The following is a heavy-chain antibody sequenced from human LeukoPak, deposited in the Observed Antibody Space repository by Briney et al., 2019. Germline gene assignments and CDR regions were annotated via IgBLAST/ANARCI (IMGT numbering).Heavy chain of an antibody. CDR3: ASSGGPAAPFDY. D-gene: IGHD2-15*01. J-gene: IGHJ4*02. V-gene: IGHV1-69*01. Sequence: ASVKVSCKASGGTFSSYAISWVRQAPGQGLEWMGGIIPIFGTANYAQKFQGRVTITADESTSTAYMELSSLRSDDTAVYYCASSGGPAAPFDYWGQGTLVTVSS. CDR2: IIPIFGTA. CDR1: GGTFSSYA.